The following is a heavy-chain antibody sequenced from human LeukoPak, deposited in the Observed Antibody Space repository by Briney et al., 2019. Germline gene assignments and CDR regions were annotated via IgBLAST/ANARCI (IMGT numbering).Heavy chain of an antibody. V-gene: IGHV1-24*01. D-gene: IGHD3-10*01. CDR3: ATGRGTMVRGVLLDY. CDR1: GYILTELS. J-gene: IGHJ4*02. Sequence: GASVKVSCKVSGYILTELSMHWVRQAPGKGLEWMGGFDPEDGETIYAQKFQGRVTMTEDTSTDTAYMELSSLRSEDTAVYYCATGRGTMVRGVLLDYWGQGTLVTVSS. CDR2: FDPEDGET.